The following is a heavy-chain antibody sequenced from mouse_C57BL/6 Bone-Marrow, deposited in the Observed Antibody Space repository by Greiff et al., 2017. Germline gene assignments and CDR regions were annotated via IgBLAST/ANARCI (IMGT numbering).Heavy chain of an antibody. D-gene: IGHD1-1*01. CDR2: IDPENGDT. Sequence: VQLQQSGAELVRPGASVKLSCTASGFNINDDYMHWVKQRPEQGLEWIGWIDPENGDTEYASKFKGKATITADTSSNTAYLQLSSLTSEDTAVYYCTLISTVVYYYARDYWGQGTSVTVSS. CDR3: TLISTVVYYYARDY. J-gene: IGHJ4*01. CDR1: GFNINDDY. V-gene: IGHV14-4*01.